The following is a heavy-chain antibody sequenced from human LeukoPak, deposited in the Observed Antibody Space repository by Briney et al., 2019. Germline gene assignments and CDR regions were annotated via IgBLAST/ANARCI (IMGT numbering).Heavy chain of an antibody. D-gene: IGHD2-2*01. CDR2: IYHSGST. Sequence: SQTLSLTCAVSGGSISSGGYSWSWIRQPPGKGLEWIGYIYHSGSTYYSPSLKSRVTISVDRSKNQFSLKLSSVTAADTAVYYCARRVDYCSSTSCPNYFDYWGQGTLVTVSS. J-gene: IGHJ4*02. CDR3: ARRVDYCSSTSCPNYFDY. V-gene: IGHV4-30-2*01. CDR1: GGSISSGGYS.